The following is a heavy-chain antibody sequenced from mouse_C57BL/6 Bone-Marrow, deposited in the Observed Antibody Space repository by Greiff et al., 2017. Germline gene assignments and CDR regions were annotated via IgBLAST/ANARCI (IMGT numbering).Heavy chain of an antibody. CDR3: ARVVTTLEDFDY. D-gene: IGHD2-2*01. CDR2: IDPSDSYT. J-gene: IGHJ2*01. CDR1: GYTFTSYW. Sequence: QVQLQQSGAELVKPGASVKLSCKASGYTFTSYWMQWVKQRPGQGLEWIGEIDPSDSYTNYNQKFKGKATLTVDTSSSTAYMQLSSLTSEDSAVYYCARVVTTLEDFDYWGQGTTLTVSS. V-gene: IGHV1-50*01.